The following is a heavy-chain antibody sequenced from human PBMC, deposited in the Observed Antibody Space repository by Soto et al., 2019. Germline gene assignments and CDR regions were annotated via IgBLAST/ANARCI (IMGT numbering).Heavy chain of an antibody. V-gene: IGHV1-69*04. D-gene: IGHD2-15*01. CDR3: ARDLGYCSGGSCPGGWFDP. CDR2: IIPILVIA. J-gene: IGHJ5*02. Sequence: GASVKVSCKASGGTFSSYTISWVRQAPGQGLEWMGRIIPILVIANYAQKFQGRVTITADKSTSTAYMELSSLRSEDTAVYYCARDLGYCSGGSCPGGWFDPWGQGTLVTVSS. CDR1: GGTFSSYT.